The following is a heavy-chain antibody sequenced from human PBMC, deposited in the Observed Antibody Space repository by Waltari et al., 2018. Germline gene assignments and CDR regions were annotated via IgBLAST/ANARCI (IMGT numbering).Heavy chain of an antibody. Sequence: EVQLVESGGGLVQPGGSLKIPCAASGFPFSASTIYWVRQASGKGLEWVGRIRSKANSYATAYAASVKGRFTISRDDSKNTAYLQMNSLKTEDTAVYYCTSTPLAGYWGQGSLVTVSS. V-gene: IGHV3-73*01. CDR2: IRSKANSYAT. D-gene: IGHD3-16*01. CDR3: TSTPLAGY. CDR1: GFPFSAST. J-gene: IGHJ4*02.